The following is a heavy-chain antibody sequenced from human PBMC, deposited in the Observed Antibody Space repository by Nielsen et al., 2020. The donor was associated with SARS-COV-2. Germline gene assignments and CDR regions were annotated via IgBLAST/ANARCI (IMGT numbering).Heavy chain of an antibody. CDR2: ISGRGGDT. CDR3: VTSHYYGSGETGC. V-gene: IGHV3-23*01. J-gene: IGHJ4*02. Sequence: GESLKISCAASGFTFSSYAMGWVRQAPGKGPEWVSSISGRGGDTYYADSVKGRFTISRDNSKNTLYLQLNSLRAEDTAVYYCVTSHYYGSGETGCWGQGTLVTVSS. CDR1: GFTFSSYA. D-gene: IGHD3-10*01.